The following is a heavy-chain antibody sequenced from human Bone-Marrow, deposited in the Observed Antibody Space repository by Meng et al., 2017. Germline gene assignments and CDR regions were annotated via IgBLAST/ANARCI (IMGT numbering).Heavy chain of an antibody. Sequence: GESLKISCVASGFTFTSYHMTWVRQAPGKGLEWVANIYLDGSDKAYADSVKGRFTISRDNSQNSLYLQMNILRVEDTAVYYCARDPNHGEPGVRDDWGQGTLVTVSS. CDR2: IYLDGSDK. J-gene: IGHJ4*02. CDR3: ARDPNHGEPGVRDD. V-gene: IGHV3-7*01. CDR1: GFTFTSYH. D-gene: IGHD4-17*01.